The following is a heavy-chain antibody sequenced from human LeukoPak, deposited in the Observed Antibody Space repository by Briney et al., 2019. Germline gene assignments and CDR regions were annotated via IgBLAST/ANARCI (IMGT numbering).Heavy chain of an antibody. J-gene: IGHJ4*02. CDR2: IKQDGSEK. CDR1: GFTFSSYW. D-gene: IGHD3-16*01. CDR3: ARDVPYDYVWGSLFGDY. Sequence: GGSLRLSCAASGFTFSSYWMSWVRQAPGKGLEWVANIKQDGSEKYYVDSVKGRFTISRDNAKNSLYLQMNSLRAEDTAVYYCARDVPYDYVWGSLFGDYWGQGTLVTVSS. V-gene: IGHV3-7*01.